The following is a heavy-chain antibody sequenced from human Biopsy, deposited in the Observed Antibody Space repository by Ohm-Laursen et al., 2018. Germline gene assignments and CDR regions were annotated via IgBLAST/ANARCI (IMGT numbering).Heavy chain of an antibody. Sequence: GTLSLTCIVSGGSISSYYWSWIRQPPGKGLEWIGYIYYTGSTNYNPSFKSRVTISVDTSMNHLSLRLTFVTAADTAVYYCARHAPSYSGSYWRYFDLWGRGTLVTVSS. CDR2: IYYTGST. D-gene: IGHD1-26*01. V-gene: IGHV4-59*08. CDR1: GGSISSYY. CDR3: ARHAPSYSGSYWRYFDL. J-gene: IGHJ2*01.